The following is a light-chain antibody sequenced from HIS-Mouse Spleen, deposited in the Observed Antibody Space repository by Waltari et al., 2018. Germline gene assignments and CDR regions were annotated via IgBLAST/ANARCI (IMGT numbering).Light chain of an antibody. CDR3: QQYGSSSALT. CDR1: QSVSSSY. J-gene: IGKJ4*01. CDR2: GAS. Sequence: EIVLTESPGTLSLSPGEIATLSCRASQSVSSSYLACYQQKPGQAPRLLIYGASSRATGIPDRFSGSGSGTDFTLTISRLEPEDFAVYYCQQYGSSSALTFGGGTKVEIK. V-gene: IGKV3-20*01.